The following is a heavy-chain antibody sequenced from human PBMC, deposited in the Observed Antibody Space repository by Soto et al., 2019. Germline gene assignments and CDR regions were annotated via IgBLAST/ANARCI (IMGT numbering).Heavy chain of an antibody. CDR1: GGTFSTYA. J-gene: IGHJ3*02. V-gene: IGHV1-69*13. Sequence: ASVKVSCKASGGTFSTYAISWVRQAPGQGLEWMGGIIPIFGTAKYAQRFQGRVTITADESTSTAYMELSSLRSEDTAVYYCAREIFGVIISGGRDAFDIWGQGTMVTVSS. CDR2: IIPIFGTA. CDR3: AREIFGVIISGGRDAFDI. D-gene: IGHD3-3*01.